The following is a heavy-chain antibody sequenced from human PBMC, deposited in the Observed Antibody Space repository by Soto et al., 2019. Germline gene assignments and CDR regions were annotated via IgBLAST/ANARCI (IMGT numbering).Heavy chain of an antibody. CDR3: ARDLRGYSYGSYYYYGMDV. Sequence: SETLSLTCTVSGGSISSGGYYWSWIRQHPGTGLEWIGHISYSGSTYYNTSLKSRVTISVDTSKNQFSLNLSSVTAADTAVYYCARDLRGYSYGSYYYYGMDVWGQGTTVTVS. V-gene: IGHV4-30-4*01. CDR1: GGSISSGGYY. D-gene: IGHD5-18*01. CDR2: ISYSGST. J-gene: IGHJ6*02.